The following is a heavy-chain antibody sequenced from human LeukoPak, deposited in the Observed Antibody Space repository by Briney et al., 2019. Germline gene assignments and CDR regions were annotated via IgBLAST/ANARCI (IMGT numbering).Heavy chain of an antibody. CDR2: ISSSSSYI. Sequence: PGGSLRLSCAASGFTFSSYSMNWVRQAPGKGLEWVSSISSSSSYIYYADSVKGRFTISRDNAKNSLYLQMNSLRAEDTAVYYCARVGSSGWYGYYYYYYYMDVWGKGTTVTVS. D-gene: IGHD6-19*01. V-gene: IGHV3-21*01. CDR1: GFTFSSYS. CDR3: ARVGSSGWYGYYYYYYYMDV. J-gene: IGHJ6*03.